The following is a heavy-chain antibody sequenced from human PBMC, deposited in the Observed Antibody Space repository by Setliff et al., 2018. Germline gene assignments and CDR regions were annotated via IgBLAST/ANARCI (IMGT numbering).Heavy chain of an antibody. CDR2: IIPIFGTA. CDR1: GGTLSSYA. V-gene: IGHV1-69*13. J-gene: IGHJ4*02. CDR3: ARGDYYDSSGYPYY. D-gene: IGHD3-22*01. Sequence: ASVKVSCKASGGTLSSYAISWVRQAPGQGLEWMGGIIPIFGTANYAQKFQGRVTITADESTSTAYMELSSLRSEDTAVYYCARGDYYDSSGYPYYWGQGTLVTVSS.